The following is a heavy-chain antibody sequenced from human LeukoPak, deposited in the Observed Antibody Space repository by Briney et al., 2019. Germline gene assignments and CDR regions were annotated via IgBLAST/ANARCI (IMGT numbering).Heavy chain of an antibody. CDR2: VSTSGST. CDR3: ARGDLVMVGGRNWFDP. V-gene: IGHV4-4*07. Sequence: SETLSLTCTVSGGSISNHFCSWIRQPAGKGLEWIGRVSTSGSTYYNPSLKSRVTMSADTSKNQFSLKLTSMTAADTAVYYCARGDLVMVGGRNWFDPWGQGTLVTVSS. J-gene: IGHJ5*02. D-gene: IGHD2-21*01. CDR1: GGSISNHF.